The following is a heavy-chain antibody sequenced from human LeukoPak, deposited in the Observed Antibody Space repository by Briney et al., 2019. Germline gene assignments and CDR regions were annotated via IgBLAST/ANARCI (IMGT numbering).Heavy chain of an antibody. CDR1: GGSISSYY. V-gene: IGHV4-59*12. J-gene: IGHJ6*03. D-gene: IGHD6-19*01. CDR2: IYYSGSP. CDR3: ARCIAVAGYYYYMDV. Sequence: PSETLSLTCTVSGGSISSYYWSWIRQPAGKGLEWIGYIYYSGSPNYNPSLKSRVTISVDTSKNQFSLKLSSVTAADTAVYYCARCIAVAGYYYYMDVWGKGTTVTVSS.